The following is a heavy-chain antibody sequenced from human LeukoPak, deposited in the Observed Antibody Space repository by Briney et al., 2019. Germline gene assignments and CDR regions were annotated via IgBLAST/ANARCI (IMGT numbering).Heavy chain of an antibody. Sequence: GSLRLSCEASGFTFSSHWIHWVRQAPGKGLVWVSGINAHGTSTRYADSVKGRFTISRDNAKNTLYLHMNSLRAEDTAVYYCARVPLSGSFAFDYWGQGVLVTVSP. CDR1: GFTFSSHW. CDR2: INAHGTST. V-gene: IGHV3-74*01. J-gene: IGHJ4*02. D-gene: IGHD1-26*01. CDR3: ARVPLSGSFAFDY.